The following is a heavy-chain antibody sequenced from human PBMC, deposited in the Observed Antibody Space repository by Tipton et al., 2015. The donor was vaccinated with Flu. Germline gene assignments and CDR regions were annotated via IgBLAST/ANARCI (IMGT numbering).Heavy chain of an antibody. V-gene: IGHV4-38-2*01. CDR1: GYSISNGYY. CDR2: FYHSGRT. Sequence: LRLSCDVSGYSISNGYYWGWIRQPPGKGLEWIGSFYHSGRTYYNPSLKSRITISVDTSKNQFSLKVTSVNAADTAVYFCARSGPAITVFGVADFDYWGQGTLVTVSS. CDR3: ARSGPAITVFGVADFDY. D-gene: IGHD3-3*01. J-gene: IGHJ4*02.